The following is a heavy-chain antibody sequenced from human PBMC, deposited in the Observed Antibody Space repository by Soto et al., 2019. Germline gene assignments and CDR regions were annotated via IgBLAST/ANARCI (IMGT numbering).Heavy chain of an antibody. D-gene: IGHD4-17*01. CDR2: IYHSGST. J-gene: IGHJ5*02. CDR1: GESISSGGYS. CDR3: ARFYGDYNNWFGP. Sequence: SETLSLTCAVSGESISSGGYSWSWIRKPPGKGMEWIGYIYHSGSTYYNPSLKSRVTISLDRSENQFSLKLTSVTAADTALYYCARFYGDYNNWFGPWGQGTLVTVSS. V-gene: IGHV4-30-2*01.